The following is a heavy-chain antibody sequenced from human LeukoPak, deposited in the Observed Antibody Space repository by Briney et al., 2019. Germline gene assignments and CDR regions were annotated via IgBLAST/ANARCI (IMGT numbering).Heavy chain of an antibody. J-gene: IGHJ1*01. D-gene: IGHD5-12*01. CDR1: GYTFTGYY. CDR2: INPNSSGT. V-gene: IGHV1-2*02. CDR3: AREEYSGFG. Sequence: GASVKVSCKASGYTFTGYYIHWVRQAPGQGLEWMGLINPNSSGTNYAHTLQVRVTITRDTAITAAYIDLKILTLDNTAMYYCAREEYSGFGWGQGTLVIV.